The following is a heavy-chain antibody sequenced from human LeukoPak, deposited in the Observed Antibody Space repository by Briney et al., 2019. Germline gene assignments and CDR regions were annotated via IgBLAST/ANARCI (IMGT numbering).Heavy chain of an antibody. V-gene: IGHV3-74*01. CDR3: ARGAGGLDY. Sequence: GGSLGLSCAASGFTFSTYWMHWVRQVPGKGLVWVSHVNGGGTSTSYVGSVKGRFTISRDNAKNMLYLQMNSLRADDTAVYYCARGAGGLDYWGQGILVTVSS. CDR1: GFTFSTYW. CDR2: VNGGGTST. D-gene: IGHD6-13*01. J-gene: IGHJ4*02.